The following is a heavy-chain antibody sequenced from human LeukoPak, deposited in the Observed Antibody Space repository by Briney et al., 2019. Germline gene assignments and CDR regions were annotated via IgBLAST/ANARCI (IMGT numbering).Heavy chain of an antibody. CDR1: GFTFSSYA. CDR3: ARGEFSGLDY. CDR2: ILYDGGNA. J-gene: IGHJ4*02. Sequence: QPGRSLRLSCAASGFTFSSYAMHWVRQAPGKGLEWVAVILYDGGNAHYADSVRGRLTISRDNPKNTLWLQMNSLTPDDTAVYYCARGEFSGLDYWGQGTLVTVSS. D-gene: IGHD5-12*01. V-gene: IGHV3-30-3*01.